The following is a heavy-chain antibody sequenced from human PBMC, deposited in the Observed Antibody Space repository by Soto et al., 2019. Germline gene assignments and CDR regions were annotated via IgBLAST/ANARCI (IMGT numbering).Heavy chain of an antibody. CDR1: GGTCGDAW. Sequence: GGSLRVCWAAAGGTCGDAWGTWVRQAPGKGLEWVGRIKSETDGGTYYADSVKGRFTISRDNSKNTLYLQMNSLGAEDTAVYYCARSPTRTNYADYFDPWGQGTLVTVSS. J-gene: IGHJ5*02. D-gene: IGHD4-17*01. V-gene: IGHV3-66*01. CDR3: ARSPTRTNYADYFDP. CDR2: IKSETDGGT.